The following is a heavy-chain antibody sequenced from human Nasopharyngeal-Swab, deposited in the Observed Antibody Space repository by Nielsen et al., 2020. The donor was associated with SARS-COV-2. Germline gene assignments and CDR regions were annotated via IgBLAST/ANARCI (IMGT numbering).Heavy chain of an antibody. CDR2: MTHSGST. CDR3: ARRRNSVGGFFDF. D-gene: IGHD1-26*01. J-gene: IGHJ4*02. Sequence: SETLSLTCSVSGYSMSGNYWTWIRQSQGEGLEWIGYMTHSGSTKYNPSLKSRVTVSETTSKGKFFLTLTSVTAEDTAVYYCARRRNSVGGFFDFWGQGIQVVVS. CDR1: GYSMSGNY. V-gene: IGHV4-59*01.